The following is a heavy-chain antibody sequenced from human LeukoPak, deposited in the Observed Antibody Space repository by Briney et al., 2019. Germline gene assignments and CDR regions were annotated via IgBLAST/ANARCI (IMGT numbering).Heavy chain of an antibody. J-gene: IGHJ4*02. CDR2: ISSSSSYI. V-gene: IGHV3-21*01. CDR3: ARDAGTVTTYFDY. D-gene: IGHD4-17*01. CDR1: GFTFSSYS. Sequence: TGGSLRLSCAASGFTFSSYSMNWVRQAPGKGLEWVSSISSSSSYIYYADSVKGRFTISRDNAKNSLYLQMNSLRAEDTAVYYCARDAGTVTTYFDYWGQGTLVTVSS.